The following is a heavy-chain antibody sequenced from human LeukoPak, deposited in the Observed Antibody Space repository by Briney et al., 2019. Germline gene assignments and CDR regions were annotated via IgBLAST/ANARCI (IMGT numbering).Heavy chain of an antibody. J-gene: IGHJ5*02. Sequence: SETLSLTCSVSGDSISSADYFWSWIRHHPGKGLEWIGFIYYTGTTYYKPSLKSRITISIDTSKNHFSLKLSSVTAADTAVYHCARQRVTAIGYNWFDPWGQGTLVTVSS. CDR3: ARQRVTAIGYNWFDP. V-gene: IGHV4-31*03. CDR2: IYYTGTT. CDR1: GDSISSADYF. D-gene: IGHD2-21*02.